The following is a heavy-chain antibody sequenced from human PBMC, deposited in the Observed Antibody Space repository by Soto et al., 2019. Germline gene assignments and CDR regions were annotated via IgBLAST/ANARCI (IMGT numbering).Heavy chain of an antibody. D-gene: IGHD6-13*01. CDR2: IYYSGST. CDR3: ARRYSSAFDI. V-gene: IGHV4-59*08. J-gene: IGHJ3*02. CDR1: GGSISSYY. Sequence: QVQLQESGPGLVKPSETLSLTCTVSGGSISSYYWSWIRQPPGKGLEWIGYIYYSGSTNYNHSPKSRVTISVDTSKNQFSLKLSSVTAADTAVYYCARRYSSAFDIWGQGTMVTVSS.